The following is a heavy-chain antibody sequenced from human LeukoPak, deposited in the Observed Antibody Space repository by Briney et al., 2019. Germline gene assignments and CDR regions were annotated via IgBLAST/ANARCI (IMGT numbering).Heavy chain of an antibody. D-gene: IGHD3-10*01. CDR2: IYTSGST. V-gene: IGHV4-4*07. CDR3: ARDRSEVTMVRGVIASYYYYYMDV. CDR1: GGSISSYY. J-gene: IGHJ6*03. Sequence: SETLSLTCTVSGGSISSYYWSWIRQPAGKGLEWIGRIYTSGSTNYNPSLKSRVTMSVDTSKNQFSLKLSSVTAADTAMYYCARDRSEVTMVRGVIASYYYYYMDVWGKGTTVTVSS.